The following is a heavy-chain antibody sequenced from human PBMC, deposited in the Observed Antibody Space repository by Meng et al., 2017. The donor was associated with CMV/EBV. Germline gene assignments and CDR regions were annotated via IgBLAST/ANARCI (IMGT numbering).Heavy chain of an antibody. V-gene: IGHV3-30*02. CDR2: IRYDGSNT. Sequence: LSLTCAASGFRFSAYGMHWVRQAPGKGLEWVTFIRYDGSNTYYADSVKGRFTISRDNSRNSLFLQMNSLRPEDTAVYYCARGASGTYFFDSWGQGTLVTVSS. D-gene: IGHD1-26*01. CDR3: ARGASGTYFFDS. CDR1: GFRFSAYG. J-gene: IGHJ4*02.